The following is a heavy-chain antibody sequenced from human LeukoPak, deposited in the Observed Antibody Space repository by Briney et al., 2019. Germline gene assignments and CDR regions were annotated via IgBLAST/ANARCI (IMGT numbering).Heavy chain of an antibody. CDR2: IYHTGST. CDR1: GYSISSGYY. D-gene: IGHD4-23*01. CDR3: ARGGNSDHYYYMDV. Sequence: SETLSLTCTVSGYSISSGYYWGWIRQPPGKGLEWIGNIYHTGSTYYNPSLKSRVTISVDTSKNQFSLKLSSVTAADTAVYYCARGGNSDHYYYMDVWGKGTTVTVSS. J-gene: IGHJ6*03. V-gene: IGHV4-38-2*02.